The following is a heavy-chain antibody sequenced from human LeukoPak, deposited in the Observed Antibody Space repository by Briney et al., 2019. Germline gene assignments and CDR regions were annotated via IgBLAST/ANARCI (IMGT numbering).Heavy chain of an antibody. J-gene: IGHJ4*02. CDR2: INTNTGNP. Sequence: ASVKVSCKASGYTFASYAMNWVRQAPGQGLEWMGWINTNTGNPTYAQGFTGRFVFSLDTSVSTAYLQISSLKAEDTAVYYCARERIRCSGGSCYSDGFDYWGQGTLVTVSS. V-gene: IGHV7-4-1*02. CDR3: ARERIRCSGGSCYSDGFDY. D-gene: IGHD2-15*01. CDR1: GYTFASYA.